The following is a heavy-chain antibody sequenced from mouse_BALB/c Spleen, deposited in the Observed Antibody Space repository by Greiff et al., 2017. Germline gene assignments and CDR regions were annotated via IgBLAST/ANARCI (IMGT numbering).Heavy chain of an antibody. CDR3: ARDYYYGSSPRDY. CDR2: IWAGGST. D-gene: IGHD1-1*01. J-gene: IGHJ2*01. Sequence: VKLMESGPGLVAPSQSLSITCTVSGFSLTSYGVHWVRQPPGKGLEWLGVIWAGGSTNYNSALMSRLSISKDNSKSQVFLKMNSLQTDDTAMYYCARDYYYGSSPRDYWGQGTTLTVSS. V-gene: IGHV2-9*02. CDR1: GFSLTSYG.